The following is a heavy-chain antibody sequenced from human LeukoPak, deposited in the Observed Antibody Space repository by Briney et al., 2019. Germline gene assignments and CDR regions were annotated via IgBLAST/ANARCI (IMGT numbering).Heavy chain of an antibody. CDR1: GSSISGYY. Sequence: PSETLSLTCTVFGSSISGYYWSWIRQPPGKGLEWIGYIYSSGSTNYNPSLKSQVTISVATSKNQFSLKLRSVTAADTAVYYYARHSYHSSGSYSLAYWGQGALVTVSS. D-gene: IGHD3-22*01. V-gene: IGHV4-59*01. CDR2: IYSSGST. J-gene: IGHJ4*02. CDR3: ARHSYHSSGSYSLAY.